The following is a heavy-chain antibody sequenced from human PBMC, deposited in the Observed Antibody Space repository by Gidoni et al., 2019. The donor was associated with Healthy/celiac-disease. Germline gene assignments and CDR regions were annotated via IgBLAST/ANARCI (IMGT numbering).Heavy chain of an antibody. D-gene: IGHD6-13*01. CDR3: ARGSSWLNLDY. Sequence: QVQLQQWGAGLLKPSETLSLTCAVYGGSFSGYYWSWIRQPPGKGLEWIGEINHSGSTNYNPSLKSRVTISVDTSKNQFSLKLSSVTAADTAVYYCARGSSWLNLDYWGQGTLVTVSS. CDR1: GGSFSGYY. V-gene: IGHV4-34*01. J-gene: IGHJ4*02. CDR2: INHSGST.